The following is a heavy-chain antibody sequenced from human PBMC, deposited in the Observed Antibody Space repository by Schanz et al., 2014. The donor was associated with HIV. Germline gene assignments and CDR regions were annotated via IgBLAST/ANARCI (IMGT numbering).Heavy chain of an antibody. J-gene: IGHJ6*02. CDR1: GGTFRTYA. D-gene: IGHD5-12*01. V-gene: IGHV1-69*01. CDR2: IVPIFGTT. CDR3: ARTRGYSGYDPPYYYYYGMDV. Sequence: QVQLVQSGAEVKKPGSSVKVSCKTLGGTFRTYAVSWVRQAPGQGLEWMGGIVPIFGTTNYAQRFQGRVSITADESTSTAYMELSGLRSEDTAVYYCARTRGYSGYDPPYYYYYGMDVWGQGTTLTVSS.